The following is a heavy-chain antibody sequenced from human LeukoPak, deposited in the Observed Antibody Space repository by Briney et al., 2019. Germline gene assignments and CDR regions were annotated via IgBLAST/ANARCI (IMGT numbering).Heavy chain of an antibody. CDR3: ARVYDDYYYYMDV. CDR2: ISAYNGNT. CDR1: GYTFTSYG. V-gene: IGHV1-18*01. D-gene: IGHD2/OR15-2a*01. Sequence: ASVKVSCKAPGYTFTSYGISWVRQAPGQGLEWMGWISAYNGNTNYARRLQGRVTMTTDTSTSTAYMELRSLRSDDTAVYYCARVYDDYYYYMDVWGKGTTVTVSS. J-gene: IGHJ6*03.